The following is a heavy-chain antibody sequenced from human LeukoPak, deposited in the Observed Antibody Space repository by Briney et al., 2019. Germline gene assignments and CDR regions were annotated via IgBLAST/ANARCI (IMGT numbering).Heavy chain of an antibody. V-gene: IGHV4-39*02. CDR3: VRDHVSPGLSNWFDP. CDR1: GGSISSSSYY. Sequence: RTSETLPLTCTVSGGSISSSSYYWGWIRQPPGKGLKWIGSIYYSGSTYYNPSLKNRVTISVDTPKNQFSLKVTSVTASDTAMYYCVRDHVSPGLSNWFDPWGQGTLVTVSS. J-gene: IGHJ5*02. CDR2: IYYSGST. D-gene: IGHD3-16*01.